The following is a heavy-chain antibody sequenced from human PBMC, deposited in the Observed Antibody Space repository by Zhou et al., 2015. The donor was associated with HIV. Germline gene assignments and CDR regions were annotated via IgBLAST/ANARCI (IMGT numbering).Heavy chain of an antibody. V-gene: IGHV1-3*05. D-gene: IGHD6-19*01. Sequence: QVHLVQSGAEEKKPGASVKVSCEASGYSFTSYAMHWVRQAPGQRLEWMGWINAGNGNTKYSQKFQGRVTITSDTSASTAYMELSSLRSEDTAVYYCARDRIGSGWFDYYYYGMDVWDQGP. CDR3: ARDRIGSGWFDYYYYGMDV. CDR1: GYSFTSYA. CDR2: INAGNGNT. J-gene: IGHJ6*02.